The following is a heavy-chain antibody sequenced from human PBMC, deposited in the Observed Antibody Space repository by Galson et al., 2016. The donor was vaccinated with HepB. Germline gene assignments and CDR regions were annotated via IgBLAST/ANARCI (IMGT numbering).Heavy chain of an antibody. CDR2: IYPGDSHT. Sequence: QSGAEVKKPGESLKISCKGSGYNFPTYWIAWVRQMPGKGLEWMGIIYPGDSHTQYSPSFQGQVTISADKSISTAYLQWSSLKASDTAMYYCAKSTRGHIAMSLFDSWGQGTLVTVSS. D-gene: IGHD5-12*01. V-gene: IGHV5-51*01. J-gene: IGHJ4*02. CDR3: AKSTRGHIAMSLFDS. CDR1: GYNFPTYW.